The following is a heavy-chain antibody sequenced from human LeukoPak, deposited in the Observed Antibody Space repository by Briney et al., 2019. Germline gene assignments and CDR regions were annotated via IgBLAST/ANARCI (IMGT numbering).Heavy chain of an antibody. CDR1: GGSISSSSYY. J-gene: IGHJ3*02. D-gene: IGHD1-26*01. CDR2: IYYSGST. CDR3: ARECIVGATHDAFDI. Sequence: SETLSLTCTVSGGSISSSSYYWGWIRQPPGKGLEWIGSIYYSGSTYYNPSLKSRVTISVDTSKNQFSLKLSSVTAADTAVYYCARECIVGATHDAFDIWGQGTMVTVSS. V-gene: IGHV4-39*07.